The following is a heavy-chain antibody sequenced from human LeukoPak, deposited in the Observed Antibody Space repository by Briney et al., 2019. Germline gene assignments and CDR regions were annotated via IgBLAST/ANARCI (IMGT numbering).Heavy chain of an antibody. Sequence: GGSLRLSCEASGFTFRSYWLHWVRQAPGRGLVWVSRMKSDGSTRSYADSVKGRFTISRDNTKNTLYLHMSSLIAPDTAVYYCTRGGSYGDFWGQGTLVTVSS. CDR2: MKSDGSTR. CDR3: TRGGSYGDF. V-gene: IGHV3-74*01. CDR1: GFTFRSYW. D-gene: IGHD3-16*01. J-gene: IGHJ4*02.